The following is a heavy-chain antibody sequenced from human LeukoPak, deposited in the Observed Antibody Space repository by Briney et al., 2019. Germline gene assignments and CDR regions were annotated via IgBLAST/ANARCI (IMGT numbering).Heavy chain of an antibody. D-gene: IGHD6-19*01. CDR1: GGTFSSYA. Sequence: GSSVKVSCKASGGTFSSYAISWVRQALGQGLEWMGRIIPIFGTANYAQKFQGRVTITTDESTSTAYMELSSLRSEDTAVYYCARRRESSGLIFDYWGQGTLVTVSS. CDR2: IIPIFGTA. CDR3: ARRRESSGLIFDY. V-gene: IGHV1-69*05. J-gene: IGHJ4*02.